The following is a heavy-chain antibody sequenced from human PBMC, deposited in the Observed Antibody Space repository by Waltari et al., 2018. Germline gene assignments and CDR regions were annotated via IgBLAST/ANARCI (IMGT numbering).Heavy chain of an antibody. Sequence: QVQLRESGPGLVKPSGTLSLTCAVSGGSISSSNWWTWVRQPPGKGLEWIGEIYHSGSTNSDPCHKSRVTVSVDKSKNQGSLKLSSVTAADTAVYYCARDIKLYSSSWYYWGQGTLVTVSS. CDR2: IYHSGST. D-gene: IGHD6-13*01. J-gene: IGHJ4*02. V-gene: IGHV4-4*02. CDR1: GGSISSSNW. CDR3: ARDIKLYSSSWYY.